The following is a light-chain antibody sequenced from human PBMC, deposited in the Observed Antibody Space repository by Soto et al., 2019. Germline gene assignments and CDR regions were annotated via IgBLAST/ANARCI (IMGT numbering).Light chain of an antibody. Sequence: DIQMTQSPSTLSASVGDRVTITCRASQSISSWLAWYQQKPGKAPKLLIYKASSLESGVPSRFSGSGSGTEFSLTISSLQPDDSATYYCQQYSTYSGTFGQGTKVDIK. CDR1: QSISSW. J-gene: IGKJ1*01. CDR3: QQYSTYSGT. V-gene: IGKV1-5*03. CDR2: KAS.